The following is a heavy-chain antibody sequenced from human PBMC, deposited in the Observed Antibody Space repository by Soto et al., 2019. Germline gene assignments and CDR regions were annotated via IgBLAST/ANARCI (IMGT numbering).Heavy chain of an antibody. CDR1: GYSFTSYW. Sequence: GESLKISCKGSGYSFTSYWISWVRQMPGKGLEWMGRIDPSDSYTNYSPSFQGHVTISADKSISTAYLQWSSLKASDTAMYYCATSYFSGSYRDYYYGMDVWGQGTTVTVSS. D-gene: IGHD1-26*01. CDR2: IDPSDSYT. CDR3: ATSYFSGSYRDYYYGMDV. J-gene: IGHJ6*02. V-gene: IGHV5-10-1*01.